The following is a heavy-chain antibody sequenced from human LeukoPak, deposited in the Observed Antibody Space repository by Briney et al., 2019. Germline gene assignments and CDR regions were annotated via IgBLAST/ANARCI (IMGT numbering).Heavy chain of an antibody. Sequence: PSETLSLTCTVSGGSMRSYYWTWIRQPPGKGLEWIGYIYSIGNTNYNPSLKSRVTMSIDTSKNQFSLKLSSVTAADTAVYYCARGEFPLAFDYWGQGTLVTVSS. CDR2: IYSIGNT. CDR1: GGSMRSYY. CDR3: ARGEFPLAFDY. D-gene: IGHD3-10*01. V-gene: IGHV4-59*08. J-gene: IGHJ4*02.